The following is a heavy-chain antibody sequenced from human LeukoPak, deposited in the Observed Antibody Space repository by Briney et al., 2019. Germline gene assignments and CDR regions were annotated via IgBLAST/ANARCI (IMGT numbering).Heavy chain of an antibody. CDR3: ARQDASGSRCFDY. J-gene: IGHJ4*02. CDR1: GYDFSDYW. V-gene: IGHV5-51*01. D-gene: IGHD3-10*01. Sequence: GESLKISCKVNGYDFSDYWIGWVRQMPGKGLEWMGIIYPGDSYTGYSPSFQAHVTMSVDQSTGTSHLQWRSLRASAPPIYSCARQDASGSRCFDYWGQATLVTASS. CDR2: IYPGDSYT.